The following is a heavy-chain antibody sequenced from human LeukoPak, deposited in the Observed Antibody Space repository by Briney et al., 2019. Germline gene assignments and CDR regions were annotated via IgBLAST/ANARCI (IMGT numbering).Heavy chain of an antibody. CDR3: ARATLRWFGEFDY. J-gene: IGHJ4*02. V-gene: IGHV4-59*01. CDR1: LGSISVYY. CDR2: IYYSVST. Sequence: ESPSLTPTLSLGSISVYYSSFIREPPGQGLGWIGYIYYSVSTNYNLSLKCRVTISVDTSKNQFSLKLRPVSAADTAVYYCARATLRWFGEFDYWGQGTLVTVS. D-gene: IGHD3-10*01.